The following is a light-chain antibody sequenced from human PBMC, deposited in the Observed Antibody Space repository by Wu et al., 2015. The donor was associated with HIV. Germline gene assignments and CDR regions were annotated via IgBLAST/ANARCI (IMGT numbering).Light chain of an antibody. CDR1: QSVSSN. V-gene: IGKV3-15*01. CDR3: QQYAKSPIT. J-gene: IGKJ5*01. CDR2: GAS. Sequence: EIVMTQSPATLSVSPGERATLSCRASQSVSSNLAWYQQKPGQAPRLLIYGASTRATGIPDRFTGSGSGTDFTLTITRLEPDDFAVYYCQQYAKSPITFGQGTRLEIK.